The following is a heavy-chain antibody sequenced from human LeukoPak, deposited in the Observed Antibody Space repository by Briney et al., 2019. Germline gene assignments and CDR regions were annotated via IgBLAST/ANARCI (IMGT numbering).Heavy chain of an antibody. V-gene: IGHV5-51*01. Sequence: PGESLKISCKGSGYSFTSQWIGWVRQMPGKGLEWMGIIYPGDSDSRYSPSFQGLVTISADKSINTAYLQWSSLKASDTAMYYCARQGSSWYGEFVFWGQGTLVTVSS. CDR3: ARQGSSWYGEFVF. D-gene: IGHD6-13*01. J-gene: IGHJ4*02. CDR2: IYPGDSDS. CDR1: GYSFTSQW.